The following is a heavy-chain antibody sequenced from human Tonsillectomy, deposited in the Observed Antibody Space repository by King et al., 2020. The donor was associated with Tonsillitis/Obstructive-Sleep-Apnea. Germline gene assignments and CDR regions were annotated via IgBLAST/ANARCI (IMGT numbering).Heavy chain of an antibody. V-gene: IGHV4-34*01. D-gene: IGHD2-2*01. CDR2: INHSGGT. CDR3: ARDKIVVLSVAIPSYFDY. CDR1: GGSFSGSY. Sequence: VQLQQWGAGLLKPSETLSLTCAVYGGSFSGSYWSWIRQPPGKGLEWIGEINHSGGTNYNPSLKRRVAISLDTSKNQFSLKLTSVTAADTAVYYCARDKIVVLSVAIPSYFDYWGQGTLVTVSS. J-gene: IGHJ4*02.